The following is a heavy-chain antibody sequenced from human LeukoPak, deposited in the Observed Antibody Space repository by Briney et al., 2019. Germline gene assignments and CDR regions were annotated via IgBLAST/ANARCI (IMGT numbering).Heavy chain of an antibody. Sequence: ASVKVSCKASGYTFTSYGISWVRQAPGQGLEWMGWISAYNGNTNYAQKLQGRVTMTTDTSTSTAYMELRSLRSDDTAVYYCARDEVRAAAGPAEYFQHWGQGTLVTVSS. CDR3: ARDEVRAAAGPAEYFQH. CDR1: GYTFTSYG. J-gene: IGHJ1*01. CDR2: ISAYNGNT. V-gene: IGHV1-18*01. D-gene: IGHD6-13*01.